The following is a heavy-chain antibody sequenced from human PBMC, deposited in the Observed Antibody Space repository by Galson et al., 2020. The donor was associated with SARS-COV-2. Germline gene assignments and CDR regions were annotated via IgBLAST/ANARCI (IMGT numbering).Heavy chain of an antibody. J-gene: IGHJ4*02. V-gene: IGHV4-59*11. CDR1: GGSISFHY. Sequence: SETLSLTCTVSGGSISFHYWNWIRQPPGKGLEWVGFIYHNGDSNYNPSLKSRVTISIDTFKNQFSLNLYFVTDADTAVYYCAGGRDYTFAYWGQGSLVTVSS. D-gene: IGHD4-4*01. CDR2: IYHNGDS. CDR3: AGGRDYTFAY.